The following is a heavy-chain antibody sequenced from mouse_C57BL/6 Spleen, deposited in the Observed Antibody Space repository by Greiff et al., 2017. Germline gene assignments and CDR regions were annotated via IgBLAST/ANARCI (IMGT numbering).Heavy chain of an antibody. CDR2: IYPGDGAT. CDR1: GYAFSSSW. J-gene: IGHJ2*01. CDR3: ARWGNYFDY. V-gene: IGHV1-82*01. Sequence: QVQLQQSGPELVKPGASVKISCKASGYAFSSSWMNWVKQRPGKGLEWIGRIYPGDGATNYNGKFKGKATLTADKSSSTAYMQLSSLTSEDSAVYFCARWGNYFDYWGQGTTLTVSS.